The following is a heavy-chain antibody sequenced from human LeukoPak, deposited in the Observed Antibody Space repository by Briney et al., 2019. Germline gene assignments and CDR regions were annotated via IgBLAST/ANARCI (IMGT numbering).Heavy chain of an antibody. J-gene: IGHJ3*02. CDR3: AGDSGGDAFDI. V-gene: IGHV3-33*01. CDR1: GFTFSSYG. CDR2: IWYDGSNK. Sequence: GGSLRLSCAASGFTFSSYGMHWVRQAPGKGLEWVAVIWYDGSNKYYADSVKGRFTISRDNSKNTLYLQMNSLRAEDTAVYYCAGDSGGDAFDIWGQGTMVTVSS. D-gene: IGHD3-16*01.